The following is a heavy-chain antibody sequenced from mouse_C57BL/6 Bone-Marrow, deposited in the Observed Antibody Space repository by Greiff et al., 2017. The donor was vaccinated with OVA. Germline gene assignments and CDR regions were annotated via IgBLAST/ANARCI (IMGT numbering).Heavy chain of an antibody. CDR2: INPNNGGT. CDR3: SSHINYSVTAWFAY. CDR1: GYTFTDYN. D-gene: IGHD1-1*01. J-gene: IGHJ3*01. Sequence: EVQLQESGPELVKPGASVKIPCKASGYTFTDYNMDWVKQSHGKSLEWIGDINPNNGGTSSKQKFKGKATLTVDKSSSTAYMELRSLTSETTEVSDCSSHINYSVTAWFAYWGQGTLVTVSA. V-gene: IGHV1-18*01.